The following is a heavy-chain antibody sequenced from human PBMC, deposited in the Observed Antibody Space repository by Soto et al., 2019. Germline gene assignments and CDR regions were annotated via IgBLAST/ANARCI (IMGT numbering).Heavy chain of an antibody. J-gene: IGHJ4*02. V-gene: IGHV1-24*01. Sequence: QVPLVQSGAEVKKPGASVKVSCKVSGYTLTELSMHWVRQAPGKGLEWMGGFDPEDGETIYAQKFQGRVTMTEATSTDPAYMELSSLTSEDTSVYYCTTGQRPIRFLEWLSLYYFDYWGQGTLVTVSS. CDR2: FDPEDGET. D-gene: IGHD3-3*01. CDR3: TTGQRPIRFLEWLSLYYFDY. CDR1: GYTLTELS.